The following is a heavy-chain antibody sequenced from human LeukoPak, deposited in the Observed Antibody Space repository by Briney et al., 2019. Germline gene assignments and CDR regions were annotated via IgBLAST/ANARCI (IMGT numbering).Heavy chain of an antibody. CDR2: MHYSGII. CDR1: GGSISSSSYY. D-gene: IGHD5/OR15-5a*01. J-gene: IGHJ4*02. Sequence: SETLSLTCTVSGGSISSSSYYWGWIRQPPGKGLEWTGRMHYSGIIHYNPSLKSRVTISVDTSKNQFSLKLSSVTAADTAVYYCASVYADRYFDYWGQGTLVTVSS. CDR3: ASVYADRYFDY. V-gene: IGHV4-39*01.